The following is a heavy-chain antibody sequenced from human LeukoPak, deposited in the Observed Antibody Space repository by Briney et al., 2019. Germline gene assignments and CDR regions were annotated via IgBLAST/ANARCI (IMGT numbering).Heavy chain of an antibody. V-gene: IGHV3-53*01. CDR2: TNSGGNT. CDR1: GLTVSGNS. D-gene: IGHD2-15*01. J-gene: IGHJ4*02. CDR3: ARVKDPSGLFY. Sequence: PGGSLRPSCVASGLTVSGNSMSWVRQAPGKGLEWVSTTNSGGNTYYGDSVRGRFTVSRDNSKNTLYLQMNSLRAEDTAVYYCARVKDPSGLFYWGQGAQVTVSS.